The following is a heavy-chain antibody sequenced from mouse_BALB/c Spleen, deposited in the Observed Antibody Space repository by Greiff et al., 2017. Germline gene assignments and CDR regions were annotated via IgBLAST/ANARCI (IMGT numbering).Heavy chain of an antibody. D-gene: IGHD2-10*01. V-gene: IGHV5-4*02. CDR3: ARHALLDYAMDY. Sequence: EVKLVESGGGLVKPGGSLKLSCAASGFTFSDYYMYWVRQTPEKRLEWVATISDGGSYTYYPDSVKGRFTISRDNAKNTLYLQMSSLKSEDTALYYCARHALLDYAMDYWGQGTSVTVSS. J-gene: IGHJ4*01. CDR2: ISDGGSYT. CDR1: GFTFSDYY.